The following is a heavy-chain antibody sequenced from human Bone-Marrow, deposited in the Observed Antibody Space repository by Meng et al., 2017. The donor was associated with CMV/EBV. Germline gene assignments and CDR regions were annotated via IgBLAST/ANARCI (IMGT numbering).Heavy chain of an antibody. Sequence: ASVKVSCKASGYTFTGYYMHWVRQAPGQGLEWMGWINPNSGGTNYAQKFQGRVTMTRDTSISTAYMELSRLRSDDTAVYYCARDGCTNGVCQGRYGMDVWGQGTTVTVPS. CDR3: ARDGCTNGVCQGRYGMDV. D-gene: IGHD2-8*01. J-gene: IGHJ6*02. V-gene: IGHV1-2*02. CDR2: INPNSGGT. CDR1: GYTFTGYY.